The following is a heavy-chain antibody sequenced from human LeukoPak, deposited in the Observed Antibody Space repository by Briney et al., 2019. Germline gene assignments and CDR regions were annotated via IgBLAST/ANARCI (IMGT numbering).Heavy chain of an antibody. V-gene: IGHV4-34*01. CDR2: INHSGST. CDR3: ARAHYGSGTYYKF. Sequence: SETLSLTCAVYGGSFSGYYWSWIRQTPGKGLEWIGEINHSGSTNYNPSLKSRVTISVDTSKNQFSLQLSSVTAADTAVYYCARAHYGSGTYYKFWGQGTLVTVSS. J-gene: IGHJ4*02. D-gene: IGHD3-10*01. CDR1: GGSFSGYY.